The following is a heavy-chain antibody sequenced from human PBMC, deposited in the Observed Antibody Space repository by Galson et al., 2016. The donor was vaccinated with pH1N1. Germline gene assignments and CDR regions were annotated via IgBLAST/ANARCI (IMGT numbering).Heavy chain of an antibody. CDR3: ARVSSTIPFDP. D-gene: IGHD2-2*01. Sequence: SCKASGYTFTGYYMHWVRQAPGQGLEWMGWINPDTGSTSYAQKLLGRVTMTRGTSISTVYMELSSLRSDDTAVYYCARVSSTIPFDPWGQGTLVTVSS. V-gene: IGHV1-2*02. J-gene: IGHJ5*02. CDR2: INPDTGST. CDR1: GYTFTGYY.